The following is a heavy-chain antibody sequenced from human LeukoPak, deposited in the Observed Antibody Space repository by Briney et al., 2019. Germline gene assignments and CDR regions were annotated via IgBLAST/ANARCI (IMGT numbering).Heavy chain of an antibody. CDR3: ARYPRRVVAAAGHFDY. D-gene: IGHD6-13*01. V-gene: IGHV4-39*07. J-gene: IGHJ4*02. CDR1: GGSISSRTYY. Sequence: SETLSLTCTVSGGSISSRTYYWGWIRQPPGKGLEWIGTIYYSGTTYYNPSLKSRVTISVDKSKNQFSLKLSSVTAADTAVYYCARYPRRVVAAAGHFDYWGQGTLVTVSS. CDR2: IYYSGTT.